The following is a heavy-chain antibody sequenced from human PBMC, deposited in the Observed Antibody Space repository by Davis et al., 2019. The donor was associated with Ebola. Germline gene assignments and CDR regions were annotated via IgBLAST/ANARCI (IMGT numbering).Heavy chain of an antibody. CDR1: GFTFSDYY. J-gene: IGHJ4*02. CDR3: TRGSEMANPADGDD. D-gene: IGHD5-24*01. Sequence: GGSLRLSCAASGFTFSDYYMSWIRQAPGKGLEWVSYISSSGSTIYYADSVKGRFTISRDNAKNALYLQMNSLRAEDTAVYYCTRGSEMANPADGDDWGQGTLVIVSS. V-gene: IGHV3-11*04. CDR2: ISSSGSTI.